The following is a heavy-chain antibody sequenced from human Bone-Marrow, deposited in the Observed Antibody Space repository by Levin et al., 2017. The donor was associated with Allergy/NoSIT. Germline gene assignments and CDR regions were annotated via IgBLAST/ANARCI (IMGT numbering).Heavy chain of an antibody. D-gene: IGHD2-21*02. Sequence: LAGGSLRLSCAASGFTFSDYWMSWVRQAPGKGLEWVANIKEDGSAKFYVDSVKGRFTISRDNAKNSMYLQMNSLRAEDTAVYYCATASDSPATDWGQGTLVTVSP. CDR3: ATASDSPATD. CDR1: GFTFSDYW. J-gene: IGHJ4*02. V-gene: IGHV3-7*01. CDR2: IKEDGSAK.